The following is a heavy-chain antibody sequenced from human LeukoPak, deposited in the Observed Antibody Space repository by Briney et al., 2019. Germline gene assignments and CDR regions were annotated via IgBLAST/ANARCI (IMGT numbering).Heavy chain of an antibody. CDR3: ASGITIFEPHYGMDV. D-gene: IGHD3-3*01. Sequence: ASVKVSCKASGYTFTSYDINWVRQATGQGLEWMGWMNPNSGNTGYAQKFQGRVTMTRNTSISTAYMELSSLRSEDTAVYYCASGITIFEPHYGMDVWGQGTTVTVSS. CDR2: MNPNSGNT. CDR1: GYTFTSYD. J-gene: IGHJ6*02. V-gene: IGHV1-8*01.